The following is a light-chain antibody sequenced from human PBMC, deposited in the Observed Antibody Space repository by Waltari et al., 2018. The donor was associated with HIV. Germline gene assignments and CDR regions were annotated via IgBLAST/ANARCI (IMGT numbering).Light chain of an antibody. J-gene: IGLJ2*01. CDR3: MLFFRSSYL. Sequence: QAVVTQEPSVTVSPGGTVTPNSTSATGPVTIGHYANWFQQKPGQAPRPLIYSSTRRQSLTPERFSASLVDDRAALVLSPVWPEDEAVYYCMLFFRSSYLFGGGTKVTVL. CDR2: SST. CDR1: TGPVTIGHY. V-gene: IGLV7-43*01.